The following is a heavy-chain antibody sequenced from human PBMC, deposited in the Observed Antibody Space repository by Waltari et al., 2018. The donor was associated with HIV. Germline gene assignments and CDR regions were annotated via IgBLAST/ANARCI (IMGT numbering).Heavy chain of an antibody. CDR3: ARGDYCSSTSCYINGMDV. D-gene: IGHD2-2*02. CDR2: INPNRGGT. Sequence: QVQLVQSGAEVKKPGASVKVSCKASGYTFTGYYMHWVRQAPGQGLDWMGRINPNRGGTNYAQKLQGRVTMTRDTSISTAYMELSRLRSDDTAVYYCARGDYCSSTSCYINGMDVWGQGTTVTVSS. J-gene: IGHJ6*02. CDR1: GYTFTGYY. V-gene: IGHV1-2*06.